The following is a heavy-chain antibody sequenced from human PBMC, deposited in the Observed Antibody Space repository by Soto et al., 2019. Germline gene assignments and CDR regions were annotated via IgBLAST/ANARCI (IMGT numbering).Heavy chain of an antibody. CDR3: ARERITGTSGDILTGYYDAFHY. Sequence: GASVKVSCKASGYTFTSYGISWVRQAPGQGLEWMGWISAYNGNTNYAQKLQGRVTMTTDTSTSTAYMELRSLRSGDTAVYYCARERITGTSGDILTGYYDAFHYWCQATLLTLSS. CDR2: ISAYNGNT. D-gene: IGHD3-9*01. J-gene: IGHJ4*02. CDR1: GYTFTSYG. V-gene: IGHV1-18*01.